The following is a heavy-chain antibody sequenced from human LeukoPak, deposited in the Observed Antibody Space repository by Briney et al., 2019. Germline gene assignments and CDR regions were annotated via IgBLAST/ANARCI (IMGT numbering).Heavy chain of an antibody. CDR3: AKDEWLANSYYFDS. V-gene: IGHV3-30*18. J-gene: IGHJ4*02. Sequence: PGGSLRLSCAASGFTFSSYGMHWVRQAPGKGLEWVAVISYDGSNKYYADSVKGRFTISRDNSKNPLYLQMNSLRAEDTAVYYCAKDEWLANSYYFDSWGQGTLVTVSS. CDR2: ISYDGSNK. CDR1: GFTFSSYG. D-gene: IGHD6-19*01.